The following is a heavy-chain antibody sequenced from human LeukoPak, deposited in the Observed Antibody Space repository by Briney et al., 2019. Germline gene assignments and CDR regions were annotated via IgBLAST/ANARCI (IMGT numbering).Heavy chain of an antibody. CDR3: ASPGVPGLIQH. J-gene: IGHJ1*01. D-gene: IGHD7-27*01. V-gene: IGHV3-53*01. Sequence: PGGSLRLSCAASGFTVSSNYRSWVRQAPGKGLEWVSVIYSGGSTYYADSVKGRFTISRDNSKNTLYLQMNSLRAEDTAVYYCASPGVPGLIQHWGQGTLVTVSS. CDR1: GFTVSSNY. CDR2: IYSGGST.